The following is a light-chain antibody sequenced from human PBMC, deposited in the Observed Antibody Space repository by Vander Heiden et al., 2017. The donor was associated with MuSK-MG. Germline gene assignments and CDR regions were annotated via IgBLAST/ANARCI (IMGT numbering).Light chain of an antibody. CDR1: QDISNY. Sequence: IQITQSPSSLSASVVDRVTITCQASQDISNYLNWYQQKPGKAPKLLIYDASNLETGLPTMFSGSGSGTDLTFPISSMQPEDFATDYCSQEDNLQTFGHGTTVDIK. CDR3: SQEDNLQT. V-gene: IGKV1-33*01. J-gene: IGKJ3*01. CDR2: DAS.